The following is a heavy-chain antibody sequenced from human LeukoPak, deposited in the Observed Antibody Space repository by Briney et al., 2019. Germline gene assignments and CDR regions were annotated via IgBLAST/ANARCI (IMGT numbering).Heavy chain of an antibody. CDR3: ARRRYYDSTGYLD. D-gene: IGHD3-22*01. CDR1: GGYISSSSYH. Sequence: PSETLSLTCTVSGGYISSSSYHWRWIRQPPGKGLEWIGDIYYTGRTSYNSSLKSRLTISIDTSKNQFSLKLASVTAADTAVYYCARRRYYDSTGYLDWGQGTLITVSS. CDR2: IYYTGRT. V-gene: IGHV4-39*01. J-gene: IGHJ1*01.